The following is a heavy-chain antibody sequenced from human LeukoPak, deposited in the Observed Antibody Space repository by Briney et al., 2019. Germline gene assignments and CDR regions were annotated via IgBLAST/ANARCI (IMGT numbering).Heavy chain of an antibody. CDR2: IMPLFGST. CDR1: GGSFSYQA. CDR3: ATSMGNVLSYYMDV. D-gene: IGHD1-1*01. J-gene: IGHJ6*03. Sequence: ASVKVSCKASGGSFSYQAVSWVRQAPGQGLEWMGGIMPLFGSTKYTQKFQGRVTITTDESTSAAYMELSGLRSDDTAVYYCATSMGNVLSYYMDVWGEGTTVTVSS. V-gene: IGHV1-69*05.